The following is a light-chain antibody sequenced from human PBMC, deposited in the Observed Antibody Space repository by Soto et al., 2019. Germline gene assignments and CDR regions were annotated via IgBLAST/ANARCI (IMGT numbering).Light chain of an antibody. Sequence: QSALPQPPSASGSPGQSVTICCTGTSSDVGGYNYVSWYQQHPGKAPKLMIYEVSKRPSGVPDRSSGSKSGNTASLTVSGLQAEDEADYYCSSYAGSNNFEVFGTGTKVTVL. J-gene: IGLJ1*01. CDR1: SSDVGGYNY. V-gene: IGLV2-8*01. CDR2: EVS. CDR3: SSYAGSNNFEV.